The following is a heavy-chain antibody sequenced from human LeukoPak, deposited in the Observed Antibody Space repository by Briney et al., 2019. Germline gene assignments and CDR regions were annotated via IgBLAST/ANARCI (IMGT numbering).Heavy chain of an antibody. CDR2: ISDSGGST. V-gene: IGHV3-64D*09. CDR1: GFPFSSYA. CDR3: VREYSFGPYGMDV. D-gene: IGHD2-15*01. J-gene: IGHJ6*02. Sequence: PGGSARLSCSASGFPFSSYAMHWVRQAPGKGLEYVSAISDSGGSTYYADSVKGRFTISRDNSKNTLYLQMSSLRAEDTAVYFCVREYSFGPYGMDVWGQGTTVTVSS.